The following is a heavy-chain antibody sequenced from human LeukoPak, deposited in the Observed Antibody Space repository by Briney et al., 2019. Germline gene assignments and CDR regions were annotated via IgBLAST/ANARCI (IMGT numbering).Heavy chain of an antibody. CDR3: ARGGRVVRGVIFGDYYYYYMDV. Sequence: GASVKVSCKASGYTFTGYYMHWVRQAPGQGLEWMGWINPNSGGTNYAQKFQGRVTMTRNTSISTAYMELSSLRSEDTAVYYCARGGRVVRGVIFGDYYYYYMDVWGKGTTVTISS. V-gene: IGHV1-2*02. CDR2: INPNSGGT. CDR1: GYTFTGYY. J-gene: IGHJ6*03. D-gene: IGHD3-10*01.